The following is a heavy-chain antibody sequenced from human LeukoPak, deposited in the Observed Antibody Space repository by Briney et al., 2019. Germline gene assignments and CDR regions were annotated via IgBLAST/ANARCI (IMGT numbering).Heavy chain of an antibody. V-gene: IGHV3-23*01. J-gene: IGHJ3*02. D-gene: IGHD6-19*01. CDR2: ISGSGDST. CDR1: GFIFNRYI. CDR3: AKERYNSDDAFYI. Sequence: GGSLRLSCAASGFIFNRYIMSWFGKAPGKGLEWVAGISGSGDSTDYADSVKGRFTISRDNSKNRLSLQMHSLRAEDTAVYYCAKERYNSDDAFYIWGQGTMVIVSS.